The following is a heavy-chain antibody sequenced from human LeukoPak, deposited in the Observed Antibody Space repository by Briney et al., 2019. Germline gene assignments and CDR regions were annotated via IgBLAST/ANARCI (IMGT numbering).Heavy chain of an antibody. V-gene: IGHV3-21*01. CDR2: ISRSSSYI. CDR1: GFTFSSYS. CDR3: ARGSGITMIVVVNSFDY. Sequence: PGGSLRLSCAASGFTFSSYSMNWVRQAPGKGLECVSSISRSSSYIYYADSVKGRFTISRDNAKNSLYLQMNSLRDEDTAVYYCARGSGITMIVVVNSFDYWGQGTLVTVSS. J-gene: IGHJ4*02. D-gene: IGHD3-22*01.